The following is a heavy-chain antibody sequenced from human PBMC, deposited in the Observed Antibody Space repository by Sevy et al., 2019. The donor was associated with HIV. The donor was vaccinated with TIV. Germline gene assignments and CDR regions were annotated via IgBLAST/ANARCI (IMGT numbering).Heavy chain of an antibody. Sequence: SETLSLTCTVSGGSVSSGSYYWSWIRQPPGKGLEGIGYIYYSGSTNYNPSLKSRVTISVDTSKNQFSLKLSSVIAAETAVYYCVRDVIVVVPAASSSYGMDVWGQGTTVTVSS. J-gene: IGHJ6*02. D-gene: IGHD2-2*01. CDR1: GGSVSSGSYY. CDR3: VRDVIVVVPAASSSYGMDV. CDR2: IYYSGST. V-gene: IGHV4-61*01.